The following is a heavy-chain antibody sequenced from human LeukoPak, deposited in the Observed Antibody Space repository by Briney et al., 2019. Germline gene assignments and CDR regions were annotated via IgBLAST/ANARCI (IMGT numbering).Heavy chain of an antibody. CDR3: AKVGLLWFGELDY. CDR1: GFTFSSYA. V-gene: IGHV3-23*01. Sequence: GGSLRLSCAASGFTFSSYAMSWVRQAPGKGLEWDSAISGSGGSTYYADSVKGRFTISRDNSKNTLYLQMNSLRAEDTAVYYCAKVGLLWFGELDYWGQGTLVTVSS. D-gene: IGHD3-10*01. J-gene: IGHJ4*02. CDR2: ISGSGGST.